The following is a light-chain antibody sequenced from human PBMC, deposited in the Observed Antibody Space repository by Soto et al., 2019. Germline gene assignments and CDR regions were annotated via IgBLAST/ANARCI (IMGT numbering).Light chain of an antibody. CDR1: SGSVSTSYY. CDR2: STN. V-gene: IGLV8-61*01. J-gene: IGLJ3*02. CDR3: VLYMGSGISV. Sequence: QTVVTQEPSFSVSPGGTVTLTCGLSSGSVSTSYYPSWYQQTPGQAPRTLIYSTNTRSSGVPDRFSGSILGNKAALTITGAQADDESDYDCVLYMGSGISVFGGVPTLTVL.